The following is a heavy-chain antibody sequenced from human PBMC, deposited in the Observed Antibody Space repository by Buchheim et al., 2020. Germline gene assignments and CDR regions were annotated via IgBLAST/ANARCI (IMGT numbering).Heavy chain of an antibody. CDR3: ARRFGLHSSSALLDY. D-gene: IGHD6-6*01. CDR1: GYSFPSSW. Sequence: EVQLVQSGAEVRKPGESLKISCKDTGYSFPSSWIGWVRQMPGKGLEWMGIIFPGDSDTRYSPSFEGHVSISADRSINTAYLQWSRLKASDTAMYYCARRFGLHSSSALLDYWGQGTL. J-gene: IGHJ4*02. V-gene: IGHV5-51*01. CDR2: IFPGDSDT.